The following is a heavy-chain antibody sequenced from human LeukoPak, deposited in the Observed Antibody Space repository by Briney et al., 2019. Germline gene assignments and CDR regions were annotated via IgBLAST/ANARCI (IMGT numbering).Heavy chain of an antibody. Sequence: PGGSLRLSCAASGFSFNSYWMHWVRQAPGKGLVWVSRVNNDGSSTTYADSVKDRLTISRDNARNTLYLQMNSLRAEDTAVYYCARSSYPYYFDYWGQGTLVTVSS. V-gene: IGHV3-74*01. CDR1: GFSFNSYW. CDR2: VNNDGSST. D-gene: IGHD6-13*01. J-gene: IGHJ4*02. CDR3: ARSSYPYYFDY.